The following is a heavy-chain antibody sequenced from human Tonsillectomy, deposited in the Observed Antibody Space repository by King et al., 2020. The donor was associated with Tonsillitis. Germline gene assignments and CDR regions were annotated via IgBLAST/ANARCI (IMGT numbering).Heavy chain of an antibody. Sequence: TLKESGPTLVKPTQTLTLTCTFSGVPLSTSGVGVGWIRQPPGKALEWLALIYLDDDKRYSPYQKSRLTITKDTAKNQVVLTMTNMDPVDTATYYCAHGTVTTTPADSWGQGTLVTVSS. V-gene: IGHV2-5*02. CDR3: AHGTVTTTPADS. CDR1: GVPLSTSGVG. D-gene: IGHD4-17*01. CDR2: IYLDDDK. J-gene: IGHJ4*02.